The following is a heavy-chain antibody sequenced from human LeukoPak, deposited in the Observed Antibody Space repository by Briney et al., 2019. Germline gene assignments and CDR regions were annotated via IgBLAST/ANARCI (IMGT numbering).Heavy chain of an antibody. V-gene: IGHV3-30-3*01. CDR1: GFTLSSFA. CDR3: ATIAVASPLANH. Sequence: GGSLRLSCVASGFTLSSFAMHWVRQAPGKGLEWVAVISYDGSNKFYADSVKGRFSISRDNSKNTLYLQMNSLRAEDTAVYYSATIAVASPLANHWGQGTLVTVSS. D-gene: IGHD6-19*01. J-gene: IGHJ5*02. CDR2: ISYDGSNK.